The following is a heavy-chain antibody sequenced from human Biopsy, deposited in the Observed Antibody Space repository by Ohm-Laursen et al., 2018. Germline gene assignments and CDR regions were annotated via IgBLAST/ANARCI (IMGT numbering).Heavy chain of an antibody. V-gene: IGHV3-73*01. J-gene: IGHJ3*01. CDR1: GFSFSDSS. CDR2: IRSSANNYAT. D-gene: IGHD3-22*01. Sequence: LTLTYAASGFSFSDSSIHWVRQASGKRLEWVGRIRSSANNYATEYIASVKGRFTISRNDSNNTAYLQMNSLKTEDTAVYFCTRLPYDTPDGFDFWGRGTMVTVSS. CDR3: TRLPYDTPDGFDF.